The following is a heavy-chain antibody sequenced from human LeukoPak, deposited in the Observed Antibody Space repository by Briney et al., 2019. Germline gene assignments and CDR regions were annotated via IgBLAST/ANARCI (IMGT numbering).Heavy chain of an antibody. J-gene: IGHJ5*02. V-gene: IGHV3-23*01. D-gene: IGHD2-2*01. CDR3: AKNLRDQLLCWFNH. CDR2: ITGGGEST. Sequence: GGSLRLSCAASGFTFEASAMSWVRQAPGKGLEWVAVITGGGESTYYADSVKGRFTISRDNSKKTLFLQVNSLRAEDTAVYFWAKNLRDQLLCWFNHWGQGIVVTVSS. CDR1: GFTFEASA.